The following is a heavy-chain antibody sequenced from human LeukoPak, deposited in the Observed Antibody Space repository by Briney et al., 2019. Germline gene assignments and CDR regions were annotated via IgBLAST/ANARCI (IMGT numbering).Heavy chain of an antibody. D-gene: IGHD6-6*01. CDR2: IYTSGST. Sequence: SETLSLTCTVSGGSISSYYWSWIRQPPGKGLEWIGYIYTSGSTNYNPSLKSRVTISVDTSKNQFSLKLSSVTAADTAVHYCARLAEYSSSSWFDPWGQGTLVTVSS. CDR1: GGSISSYY. CDR3: ARLAEYSSSSWFDP. V-gene: IGHV4-4*09. J-gene: IGHJ5*02.